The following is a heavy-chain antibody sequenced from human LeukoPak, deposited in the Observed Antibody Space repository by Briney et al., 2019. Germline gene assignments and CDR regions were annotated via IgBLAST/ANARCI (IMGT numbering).Heavy chain of an antibody. CDR2: ISYDGSNK. CDR1: GFTVSSNS. J-gene: IGHJ4*02. V-gene: IGHV3-30*18. CDR3: ANEGEFDY. Sequence: PGGSLRLSCTVSGFTVSSNSMSWVRQAPGKGLEWVAVISYDGSNKYYTDSVKGRFTISRDNSKNTLYLQMNSLRAEDTAVYYCANEGEFDYWGQGTLVTVSS.